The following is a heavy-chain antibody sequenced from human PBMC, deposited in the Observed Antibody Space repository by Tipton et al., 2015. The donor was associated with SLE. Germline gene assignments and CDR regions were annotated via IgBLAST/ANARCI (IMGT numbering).Heavy chain of an antibody. J-gene: IGHJ3*02. V-gene: IGHV3-23*01. CDR3: AKDRHHYCVWGAGSALDI. D-gene: IGHD3-16*01. CDR2: MSGVGGST. CDR1: GFSFGSYA. Sequence: SLRLSCVGSGFSFGSYAMSWVRQAPGKGLEWVSLMSGVGGSTYYADSVKGRFTMSRDNSKNTVYLEMNSLRAEDTAIYYCAKDRHHYCVWGAGSALDIWGQGALVTVSS.